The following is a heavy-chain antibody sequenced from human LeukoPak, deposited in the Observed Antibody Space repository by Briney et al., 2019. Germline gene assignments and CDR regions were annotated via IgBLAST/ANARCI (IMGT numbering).Heavy chain of an antibody. CDR1: GGSFSGYY. V-gene: IGHV4-34*01. Sequence: SETLSLTCGVYGGSFSGYYWSWLRQPPGKGLEWIGEINHSGSTNYNSSLKSRVTISVDTSKNQFSLKLSSVTAADTAVYYCARTRGSHISMAYLDYWGQGTLVTVSS. J-gene: IGHJ4*02. D-gene: IGHD2/OR15-2a*01. CDR3: ARTRGSHISMAYLDY. CDR2: INHSGST.